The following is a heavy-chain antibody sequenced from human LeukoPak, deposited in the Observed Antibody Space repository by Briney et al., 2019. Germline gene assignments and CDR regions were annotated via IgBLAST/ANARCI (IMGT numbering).Heavy chain of an antibody. D-gene: IGHD2-15*01. CDR2: ISAYNGNT. CDR1: GYTFTSYG. J-gene: IGHJ4*02. Sequence: ASVKVSCKASGYTFTSYGISWVRQAPGQGLEWMGWISAYNGNTNYAQKLQGRVTMTTDTSTGTAYMELRSLRSDDTAVYYCARQSKYGVVAHFDYWGQGTLVTVSS. CDR3: ARQSKYGVVAHFDY. V-gene: IGHV1-18*01.